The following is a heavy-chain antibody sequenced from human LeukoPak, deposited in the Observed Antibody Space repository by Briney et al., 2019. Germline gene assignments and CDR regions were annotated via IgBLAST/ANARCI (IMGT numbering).Heavy chain of an antibody. CDR3: ARDGGPDAFDI. Sequence: SETLSLTCTVSGGSIRSGSYYWSWLRQPAGKGLEWIGRIYTSGSTNYNPFVKSRVTISVNTYKNQFSLKLSAVAAEDTAVYYCARDGGPDAFDIWGQGTMVTVSS. D-gene: IGHD3-16*01. CDR1: GGSIRSGSYY. V-gene: IGHV4-61*02. J-gene: IGHJ3*02. CDR2: IYTSGST.